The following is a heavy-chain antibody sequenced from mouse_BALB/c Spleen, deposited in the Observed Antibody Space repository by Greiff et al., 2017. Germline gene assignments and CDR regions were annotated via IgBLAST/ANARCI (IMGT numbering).Heavy chain of an antibody. J-gene: IGHJ3*01. D-gene: IGHD2-3*01. Sequence: EVKLMESGGGLVQPGGSLRLSCATSGFTFTDYYMSWVRQPPGKALEWLGFIRNKANGYTTEYSASVKGRFTISRDNSQSILYLQMNTLRAEDSATYYCARALYDGYFAYWGQGTLVTVSA. CDR2: IRNKANGYTT. V-gene: IGHV7-3*02. CDR1: GFTFTDYY. CDR3: ARALYDGYFAY.